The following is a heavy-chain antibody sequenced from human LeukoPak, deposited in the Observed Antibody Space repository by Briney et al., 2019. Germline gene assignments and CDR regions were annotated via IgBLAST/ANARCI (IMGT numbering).Heavy chain of an antibody. CDR1: AVSISNYY. V-gene: IGHV4-59*01. CDR2: IYYSGGT. CDR3: ATVSNNWLDP. Sequence: SETLSLTCTVSAVSISNYYWTWIRQPPGKGLEWIGYIYYSGGTDYNPSLKSRVTISIDTSKNQFSLKLSSVTAADTAMYYCATVSNNWLDPWGQGTLVTVSS. J-gene: IGHJ5*02.